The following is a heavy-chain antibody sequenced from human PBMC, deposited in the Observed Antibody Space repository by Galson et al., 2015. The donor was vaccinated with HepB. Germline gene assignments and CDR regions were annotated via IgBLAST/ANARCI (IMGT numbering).Heavy chain of an antibody. Sequence: SLRLSCAAYGFTFGSYAMYWVRQAPGKGLEWASHISSSGYNIYYADSVKGRFTISRDNGKNSLHLQMNSLRAEDTAVYYCARRRIDSLSRPCFDYWGQGTLVTVSS. CDR3: ARRRIDSLSRPCFDY. J-gene: IGHJ4*02. CDR2: ISSSGYNI. V-gene: IGHV3-48*03. CDR1: GFTFGSYA. D-gene: IGHD3-22*01.